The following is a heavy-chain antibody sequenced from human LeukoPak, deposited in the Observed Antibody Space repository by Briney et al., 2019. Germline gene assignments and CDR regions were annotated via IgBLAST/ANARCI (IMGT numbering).Heavy chain of an antibody. CDR2: ISDSTSAI. CDR3: ARLIPQLGAFDL. Sequence: GGSLRLSCAASGFTFSDYFVSWIRQAPGKGLEWISYISDSTSAIYNSDSVTGRFTISRDNAKHSLYLQMNSLRAEDTAVYYCARLIPQLGAFDLWGQGTMVTVSS. V-gene: IGHV3-11*01. J-gene: IGHJ3*01. D-gene: IGHD5-24*01. CDR1: GFTFSDYF.